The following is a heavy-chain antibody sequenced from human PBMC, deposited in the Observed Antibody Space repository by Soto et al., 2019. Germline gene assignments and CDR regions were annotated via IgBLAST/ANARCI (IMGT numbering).Heavy chain of an antibody. Sequence: SVKVSCKASGGTFSSYAISWVRQAPGQGLEWMGGIIPIFGTANYAQKFQGRVTITADESTSTAYMELSSLRSEDTAVYYCAIGVSAYCGGDCYSWVYWGQGTLVTVSA. J-gene: IGHJ4*02. CDR2: IIPIFGTA. CDR3: AIGVSAYCGGDCYSWVY. CDR1: GGTFSSYA. D-gene: IGHD2-21*02. V-gene: IGHV1-69*13.